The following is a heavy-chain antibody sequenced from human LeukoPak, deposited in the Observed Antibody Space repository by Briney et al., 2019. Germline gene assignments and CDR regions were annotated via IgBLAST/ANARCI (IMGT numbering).Heavy chain of an antibody. Sequence: PGGSLRLSCAASGSTFSSYSMNWVRQAPGKGLEWVSSISSSSSYIYYADSVKGRFTISRDNAKNSLYLQMNSLRAEDTAVYYCARQTRGYSYGGSCWGQGTLVTVSS. CDR1: GSTFSSYS. CDR3: ARQTRGYSYGGSC. CDR2: ISSSSSYI. V-gene: IGHV3-21*01. D-gene: IGHD5-18*01. J-gene: IGHJ4*02.